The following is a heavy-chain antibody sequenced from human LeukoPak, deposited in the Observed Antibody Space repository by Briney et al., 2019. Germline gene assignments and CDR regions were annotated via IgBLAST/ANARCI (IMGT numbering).Heavy chain of an antibody. CDR2: ISSSSSYI. D-gene: IGHD3-16*02. V-gene: IGHV3-21*01. CDR1: GFTFSSYS. J-gene: IGHJ4*02. CDR3: ARDGYYDYVWGSYRYTYYFDY. Sequence: GGSLRLSCAASGFTFSSYSMNWVRQAPGKGLEWVSSISSSSSYIYYADSVKGRFTISRDNAKNSLYLQMNSLRAEDTAVYYCARDGYYDYVWGSYRYTYYFDYWGQGTLVTVSS.